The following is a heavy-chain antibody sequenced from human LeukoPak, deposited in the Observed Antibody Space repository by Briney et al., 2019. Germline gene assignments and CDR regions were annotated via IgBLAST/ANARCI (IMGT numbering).Heavy chain of an antibody. D-gene: IGHD1-1*01. V-gene: IGHV4-31*03. J-gene: IGHJ4*02. CDR3: ARGKKRAKLEPVFDY. CDR2: IYYSGST. CDR1: GGSISSGGYY. Sequence: PSETLSLTCTVSGGSISSGGYYWSWIRQHPGKGLEWIGYIYYSGSTYYNPSLKSRVTISVDTSKNQFSLKLSSVTAADTAVYYCARGKKRAKLEPVFDYWGQGTLVTVSS.